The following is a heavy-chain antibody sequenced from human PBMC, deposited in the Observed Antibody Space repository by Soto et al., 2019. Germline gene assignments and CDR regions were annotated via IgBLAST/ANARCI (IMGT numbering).Heavy chain of an antibody. J-gene: IGHJ4*02. D-gene: IGHD3-16*01. CDR2: IYNSGST. CDR1: GGSISSGGYS. V-gene: IGHV4-30-2*01. Sequence: SSEPLSLTCAVSGGSISSGGYSWSWIRQPPGKGLEWIGYIYNSGSTYYNPSLKSRVTISVDRSKNQFSLKLSSVTAADTAVYYCARGQTFLDYWGQGTLVTVSS. CDR3: ARGQTFLDY.